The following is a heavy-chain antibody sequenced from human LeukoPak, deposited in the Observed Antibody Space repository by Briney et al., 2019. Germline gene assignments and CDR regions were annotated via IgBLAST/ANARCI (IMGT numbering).Heavy chain of an antibody. J-gene: IGHJ6*03. D-gene: IGHD5-18*01. CDR2: IYYSGST. V-gene: IGHV4-59*01. Sequence: PSETLSLTCTVSGGSISSYYWSWIRQPPGKGLEWIGYIYYSGSTNYNPSLKSRVTISVGTSKNQFSLKLSSVTAADTAVYYCARTSYSSGYSYGSYYYYYYMDVWGKGTTVTVSS. CDR1: GGSISSYY. CDR3: ARTSYSSGYSYGSYYYYYYMDV.